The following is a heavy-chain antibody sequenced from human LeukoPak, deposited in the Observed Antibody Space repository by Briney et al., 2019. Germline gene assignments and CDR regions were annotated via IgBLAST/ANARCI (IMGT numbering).Heavy chain of an antibody. CDR1: GGSISSSSYY. V-gene: IGHV4-61*05. CDR2: IYYSGST. Sequence: SETLSLTCTVSGGSISSSSYYWGWIRQPPGKGLDWVGYIYYSGSTNYNPSLKSRVTISVDTSKSQFSLKLSSVTAADTAVYYCACLRVSTLSFDIWGQGTMVTVSS. CDR3: ACLRVSTLSFDI. D-gene: IGHD5/OR15-5a*01. J-gene: IGHJ3*02.